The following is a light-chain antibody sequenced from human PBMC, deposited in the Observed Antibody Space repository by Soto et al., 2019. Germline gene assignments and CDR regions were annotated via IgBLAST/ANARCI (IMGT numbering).Light chain of an antibody. CDR2: EVN. V-gene: IGLV2-23*02. CDR1: SSDVGRYNL. CDR3: CSYAGSSTWV. J-gene: IGLJ3*02. Sequence: QSVLTQPASVSGSPGQSITISCTGSSSDVGRYNLVSWYQQHPGKAPKLMIYEVNKRPSGVSNRFSGSKSGNTASLTISGLQAEDEADYYCCSYAGSSTWVFGGGTKLTVL.